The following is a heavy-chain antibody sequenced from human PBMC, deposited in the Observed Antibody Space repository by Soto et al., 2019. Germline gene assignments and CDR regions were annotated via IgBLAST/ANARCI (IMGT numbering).Heavy chain of an antibody. CDR2: IYSDDDR. CDR3: AHSSSSWGGSYYYYYMDV. J-gene: IGHJ6*03. D-gene: IGHD6-6*01. Sequence: SGPTLVNPTQTLTLTCTFSGFSLSTSAVGVGWIRQPPGKALEWLALIYSDDDRRYSPSLQSRLTLSKDTSKNQVVLTMTNMDPVDTATYYCAHSSSSWGGSYYYYYMDVWGIGTTVTVSS. CDR1: GFSLSTSAVG. V-gene: IGHV2-5*02.